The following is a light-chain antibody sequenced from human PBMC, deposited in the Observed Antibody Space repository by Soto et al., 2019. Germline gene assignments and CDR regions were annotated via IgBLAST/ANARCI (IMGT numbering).Light chain of an antibody. V-gene: IGKV2-28*01. CDR3: RQTLQTPT. Sequence: DIVMTQSPLSLPVTPGEPASISCRSIQSLLYVDGNNYLDWYLQKPGQSPQLLISLGSKRVSGVPDRLSGSGAGKDFTRKISRVEAEDVGVYYCRQTLQTPTFGPGTKVDIK. CDR2: LGS. J-gene: IGKJ3*01. CDR1: QSLLYVDGNNY.